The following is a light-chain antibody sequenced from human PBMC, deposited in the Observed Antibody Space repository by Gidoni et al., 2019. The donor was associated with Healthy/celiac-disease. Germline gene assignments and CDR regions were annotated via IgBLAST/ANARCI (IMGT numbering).Light chain of an antibody. CDR3: QQSYSTPPT. J-gene: IGKJ2*01. CDR1: QSISSY. V-gene: IGKV1-39*01. CDR2: AAA. Sequence: DIQMTQSPSSRSASVGDRVTITCRASQSISSYFNWYQQKPGKAPKLLIYAAASLQSGVPSRFSGSGSGTDVTLTISSLRPEDFATYYCQQSYSTPPTFGQGTKLEIK.